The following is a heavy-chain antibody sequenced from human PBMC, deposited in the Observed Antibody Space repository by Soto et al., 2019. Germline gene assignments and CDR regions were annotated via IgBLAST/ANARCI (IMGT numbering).Heavy chain of an antibody. Sequence: SETLSLTCAVYGGSFSGYYWSWIRQPPGKGLEWIGEINHSGSTNYNPSLKSRVTISVDTSKNQFSLKLSSVTAADTAVYYCARGSRGYSYGPFSYWGQGTLVTVSS. CDR2: INHSGST. V-gene: IGHV4-34*01. CDR3: ARGSRGYSYGPFSY. D-gene: IGHD5-18*01. CDR1: GGSFSGYY. J-gene: IGHJ4*02.